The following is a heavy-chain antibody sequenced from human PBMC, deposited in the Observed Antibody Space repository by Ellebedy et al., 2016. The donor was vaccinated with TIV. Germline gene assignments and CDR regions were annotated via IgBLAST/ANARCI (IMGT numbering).Heavy chain of an antibody. D-gene: IGHD2-2*01. CDR1: GYTFTSYA. Sequence: ASVKVSCXASGYTFTSYAMHWVRQAPGQRLEWMGWINAGNGNTKYSQKFQGRVTITRDTSASTAYMELSSLRSEDTAVYYCARDLGYCSSTSCYYYYGMDVWGQGTTVTVSS. J-gene: IGHJ6*02. CDR3: ARDLGYCSSTSCYYYYGMDV. V-gene: IGHV1-3*01. CDR2: INAGNGNT.